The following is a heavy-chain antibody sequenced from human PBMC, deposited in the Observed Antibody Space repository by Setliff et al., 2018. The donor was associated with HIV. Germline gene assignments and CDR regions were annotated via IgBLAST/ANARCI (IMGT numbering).Heavy chain of an antibody. V-gene: IGHV5-51*01. CDR2: IYPGDSDS. J-gene: IGHJ3*02. CDR1: GYTFANYW. D-gene: IGHD3-16*01. Sequence: GESLKISCQGSGYTFANYWTGWVRQMPGKGLEWMGIIYPGDSDSRDSPSFQGQVIISADKSLSTAYLQWSSLRASDTAIYYCARGLGVRGRGDVFDIWGQGTMVTVSS. CDR3: ARGLGVRGRGDVFDI.